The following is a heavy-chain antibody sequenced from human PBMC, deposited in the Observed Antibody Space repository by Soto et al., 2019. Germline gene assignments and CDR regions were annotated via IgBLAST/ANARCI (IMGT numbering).Heavy chain of an antibody. CDR2: ISGSGGST. Sequence: GGSLRLSRAASGFTFSSYAMSWVRQAPGKGLEWVSAISGSGGSTYYADSVKGRFTISRDNSKNTLYLQMNSLRAEDTAVYYCAKDQTRYGSGSYFFDYWGQGTLVTVSS. J-gene: IGHJ4*02. CDR1: GFTFSSYA. V-gene: IGHV3-23*01. CDR3: AKDQTRYGSGSYFFDY. D-gene: IGHD3-10*01.